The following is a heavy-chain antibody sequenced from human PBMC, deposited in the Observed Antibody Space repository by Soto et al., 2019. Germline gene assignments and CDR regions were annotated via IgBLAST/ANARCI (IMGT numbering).Heavy chain of an antibody. D-gene: IGHD1-1*01. Sequence: ETLTLTCRVSGASIRDYFWTWIRQSPGRGLEWIGYISSSGTVKYNSSLKSRVTISLDRSRNQFSLKLSSVTAADTAVYFCARDRKLEIPGNYYYYGMDVWGQGTTVTVSS. CDR3: ARDRKLEIPGNYYYYGMDV. CDR1: GASIRDYF. CDR2: ISSSGTV. V-gene: IGHV4-59*01. J-gene: IGHJ6*02.